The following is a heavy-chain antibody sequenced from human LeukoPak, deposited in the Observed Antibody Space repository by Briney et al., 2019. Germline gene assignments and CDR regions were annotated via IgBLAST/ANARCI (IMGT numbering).Heavy chain of an antibody. Sequence: ASVKVSCKTSGYTFTTYAMHWVRQASGQRLEWMGWINAGKGNTKYSQEFQGRVTITRDTSATTAYMELSSLRAEDTAVYYCARDSSGWTRSGFDYWGQGTLVTVSS. CDR3: ARDSSGWTRSGFDY. CDR2: INAGKGNT. CDR1: GYTFTTYA. D-gene: IGHD6-19*01. J-gene: IGHJ4*02. V-gene: IGHV1-3*03.